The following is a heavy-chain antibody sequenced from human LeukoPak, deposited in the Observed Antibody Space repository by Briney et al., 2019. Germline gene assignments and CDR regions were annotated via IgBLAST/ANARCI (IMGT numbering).Heavy chain of an antibody. J-gene: IGHJ4*02. V-gene: IGHV3-30*03. Sequence: GGSLRLSCVASGFSLRSYGMHWVRQAPGKGLEWVAVISYDGRNEYYVDSVKGRFTMSRDNSKNTVYLQMNSLRPEDTAMYYCARRGDLLVLVYWGQGTLVTVSS. CDR3: ARRGDLLVLVY. CDR1: GFSLRSYG. CDR2: ISYDGRNE. D-gene: IGHD2-8*02.